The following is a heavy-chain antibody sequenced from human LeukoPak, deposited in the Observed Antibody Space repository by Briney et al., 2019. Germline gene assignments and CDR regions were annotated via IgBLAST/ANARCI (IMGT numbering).Heavy chain of an antibody. V-gene: IGHV4-39*07. Sequence: PSETLSLTCTVSGGSISSSSYYWGWIRQPPGKGLEWIGSIYYSGSTNYNPSLKSRVTISVDTSKNQFSLKLSSVTAADTAVYYCARNLAVAGTWYFDLWGRGTLVTVSS. CDR1: GGSISSSSYY. CDR3: ARNLAVAGTWYFDL. CDR2: IYYSGST. J-gene: IGHJ2*01. D-gene: IGHD6-19*01.